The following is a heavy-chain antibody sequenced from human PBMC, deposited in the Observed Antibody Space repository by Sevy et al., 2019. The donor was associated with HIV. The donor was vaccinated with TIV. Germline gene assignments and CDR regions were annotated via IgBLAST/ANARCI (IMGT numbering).Heavy chain of an antibody. CDR3: AKDRKVLLVVYAIPFDVFDI. J-gene: IGHJ3*02. CDR1: GFTFSNHG. CDR2: IRYDGSNE. D-gene: IGHD2-8*02. Sequence: GGSLRLSCAASGFTFSNHGMHWVRQAPGKGLEWVAFIRYDGSNEYYGDSVKGRFTISRDNSKDTLYLQMNSLRPEDTAVYFCAKDRKVLLVVYAIPFDVFDIWDHGTMVTVSS. V-gene: IGHV3-30*02.